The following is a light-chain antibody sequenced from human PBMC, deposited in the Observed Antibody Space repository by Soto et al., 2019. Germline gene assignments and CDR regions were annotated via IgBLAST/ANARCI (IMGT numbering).Light chain of an antibody. Sequence: EIVLTQSPGTPSLSPGERATLSCRASQSVRSSYLAWYQQKPGRAPRLLIYGASSRATGIPDRFSGSGSGTDFTLTISRLEPEDFAVYYCQQYGSSPPYTFGQGTKLEIK. CDR2: GAS. CDR1: QSVRSSY. CDR3: QQYGSSPPYT. J-gene: IGKJ2*01. V-gene: IGKV3-20*01.